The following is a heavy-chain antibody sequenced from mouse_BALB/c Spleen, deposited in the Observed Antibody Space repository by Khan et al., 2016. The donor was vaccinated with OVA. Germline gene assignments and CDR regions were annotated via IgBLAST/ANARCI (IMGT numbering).Heavy chain of an antibody. V-gene: IGHV5-6-3*01. CDR1: GFTFSRYG. CDR2: INSNGGST. J-gene: IGHJ4*01. Sequence: EVELVESGGGLMQPGGSLKLSCAAAGFTFSRYGMSWVRQTPDKRLELVASINSNGGSTYYPDSVKGRFTISRDNAKNTLYLQMNSLKSEDTAMYYCAIDPYSYGSKYAMDYWGQGTSVTVSS. D-gene: IGHD1-1*01. CDR3: AIDPYSYGSKYAMDY.